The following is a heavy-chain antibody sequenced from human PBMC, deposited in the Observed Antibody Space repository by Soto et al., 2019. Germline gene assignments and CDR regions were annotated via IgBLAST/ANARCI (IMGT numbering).Heavy chain of an antibody. CDR1: GFTFSSYA. J-gene: IGHJ4*02. CDR3: SYSSSWYLVY. Sequence: PGGSLRLSCSASGFTFSSYAMHWVRQAPGKGLEYVSAISSDGGSTYYADSVKGRFTISRDNSKNTLYLQMSSLRAEDTAVYYCSYSSSWYLVYWGQGTLVTVSS. CDR2: ISSDGGST. D-gene: IGHD6-13*01. V-gene: IGHV3-64D*06.